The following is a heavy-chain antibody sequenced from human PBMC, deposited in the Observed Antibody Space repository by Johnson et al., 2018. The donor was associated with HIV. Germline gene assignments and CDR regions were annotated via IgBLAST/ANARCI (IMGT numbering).Heavy chain of an antibody. V-gene: IGHV3-30*14. CDR3: ARVSLAYSYGYDALDI. Sequence: QVQLVESGGGVVQPGRSLRLSCAASRFTFSSYAMHWVRQAPGKGLEWVAVIWYDGSNKYYADSVKGRFTISRDSYKNTLFLQLNSLRPEDTAVYYCARVSLAYSYGYDALDIWGQGTMVTVSA. CDR2: IWYDGSNK. J-gene: IGHJ3*02. D-gene: IGHD5-18*01. CDR1: RFTFSSYA.